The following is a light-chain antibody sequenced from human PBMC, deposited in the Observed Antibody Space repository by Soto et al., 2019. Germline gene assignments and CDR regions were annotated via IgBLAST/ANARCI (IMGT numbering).Light chain of an antibody. CDR3: QQRRDWWT. V-gene: IGKV3-11*01. CDR2: DAS. CDR1: QSISNF. Sequence: EIVLTQSPATLSLSPGERATLSCRASQSISNFLAWYQQKPGQAHRLIIYDASNRATGIPARFSGSGSGTDVTLTITCREPEDFAVYYCQQRRDWWTFGQGTKVEIK. J-gene: IGKJ1*01.